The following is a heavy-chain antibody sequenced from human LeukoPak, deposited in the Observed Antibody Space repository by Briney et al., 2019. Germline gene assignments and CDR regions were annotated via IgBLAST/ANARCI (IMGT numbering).Heavy chain of an antibody. V-gene: IGHV1-18*01. CDR3: ARDLLGYCSSTSCYRGYYYYMDV. CDR2: ISAYNGNT. CDR1: GYTFTSYG. J-gene: IGHJ6*03. D-gene: IGHD2-2*03. Sequence: GASVKVSCKASGYTFTSYGISWVRQAPGQGLEWMGWISAYNGNTNYAQKLQGRVTMTTDTSTSTAYMELRSLRSDDTAVYYCARDLLGYCSSTSCYRGYYYYMDVWGKGTTVTVSS.